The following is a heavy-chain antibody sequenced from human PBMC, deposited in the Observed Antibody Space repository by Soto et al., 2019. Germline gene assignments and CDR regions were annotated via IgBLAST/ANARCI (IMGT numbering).Heavy chain of an antibody. V-gene: IGHV4-4*07. CDR3: VRDGTKTLRDWFDP. D-gene: IGHD1-1*01. J-gene: IGHJ5*02. CDR2: IYATGTT. Sequence: SETLSLTCTVSGASISGFYWSWIRKSAGKGMEWIGRIYATGTTDYNPSLKSRVMMSVDTSKKQFSLKLRSVTAADTAVYYCVRDGTKTLRDWFDPWGQGTSVTGSS. CDR1: GASISGFY.